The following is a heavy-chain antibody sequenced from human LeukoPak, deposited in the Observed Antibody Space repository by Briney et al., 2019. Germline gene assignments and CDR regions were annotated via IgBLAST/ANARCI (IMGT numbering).Heavy chain of an antibody. Sequence: PGGSLRLSCAASGFTFSSYAMSWVRQAPGKGLEWVSAISGSGGSTYYADSVKGRFTISRDNSKNTLYVQINSLRAEDTAVYHCARTRGESIWGIAAAVVDYWGQGTPVTVSS. CDR3: ARTRGESIWGIAAAVVDY. J-gene: IGHJ4*02. CDR1: GFTFSSYA. V-gene: IGHV3-23*01. D-gene: IGHD6-13*01. CDR2: ISGSGGST.